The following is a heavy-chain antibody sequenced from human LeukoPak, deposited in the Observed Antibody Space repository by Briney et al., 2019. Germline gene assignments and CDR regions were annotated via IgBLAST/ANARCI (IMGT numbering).Heavy chain of an antibody. CDR2: IIPIFGTA. CDR1: GGTFSSYA. CDR3: ARNPNDYGDLYFDY. V-gene: IGHV1-69*05. Sequence: ASVKVSCKASGGTFSSYAISWVRQAPGQGLEWMGRIIPIFGTADYAQKFQSRVTITTDESTSTAYMELSRLRSEDTAVYYCARNPNDYGDLYFDYWGQGTLVTVSS. J-gene: IGHJ4*02. D-gene: IGHD4-17*01.